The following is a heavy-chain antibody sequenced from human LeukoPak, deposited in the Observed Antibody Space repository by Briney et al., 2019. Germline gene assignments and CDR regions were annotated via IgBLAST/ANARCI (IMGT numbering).Heavy chain of an antibody. V-gene: IGHV3-7*01. CDR2: IKQDESEK. J-gene: IGHJ3*02. CDR3: ARATYCSSTSCYKGNAFDI. D-gene: IGHD2-2*02. Sequence: GGSLRLSCAASGFTFSAHWMTWVRQAPGKGLEWVAKIKQDESEKHYVDSVRGRFTISRDNAINSLYLQMNSLRAEDTAVYYCARATYCSSTSCYKGNAFDIWGQGTMVTVSS. CDR1: GFTFSAHW.